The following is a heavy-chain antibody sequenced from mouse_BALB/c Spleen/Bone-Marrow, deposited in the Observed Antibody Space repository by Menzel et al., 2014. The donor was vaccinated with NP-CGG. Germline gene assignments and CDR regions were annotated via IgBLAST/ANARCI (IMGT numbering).Heavy chain of an antibody. CDR1: GFTFSNYG. Sequence: EVMLVESGGDLVKPGGSLKLSCAASGFTFSNYGMSWVRQTPDERLGWVATISSGGSYTYFPDSVKGRFTISRDNAKNPLYLQMNSLKSEDAAMYYCARLTPDYAMDYWGQGTSVTVSS. CDR2: ISSGGSYT. CDR3: ARLTPDYAMDY. V-gene: IGHV5-6*02. D-gene: IGHD1-3*01. J-gene: IGHJ4*01.